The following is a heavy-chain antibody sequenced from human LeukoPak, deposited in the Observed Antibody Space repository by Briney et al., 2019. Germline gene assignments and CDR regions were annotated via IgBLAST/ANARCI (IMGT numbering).Heavy chain of an antibody. CDR1: GGSFSGYY. J-gene: IGHJ6*03. CDR3: ARHAGGYYYGSGSYYNNTPYYYYYMDV. Sequence: SETLSLTCAVYGGSFSGYYWSWIRQPPGKGLEWIGEINHSGSTNCNPSLKSRVTISVDTSKNQFSLKLSSVTAADTAVYYCARHAGGYYYGSGSYYNNTPYYYYYMDVWGKGTTVTISS. D-gene: IGHD3-10*01. V-gene: IGHV4-34*01. CDR2: INHSGST.